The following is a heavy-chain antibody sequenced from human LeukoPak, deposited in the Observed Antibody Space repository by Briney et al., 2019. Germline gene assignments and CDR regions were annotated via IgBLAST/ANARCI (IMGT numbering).Heavy chain of an antibody. V-gene: IGHV4-34*01. D-gene: IGHD5-18*01. CDR3: ARGLEGCSYGYSEFDY. CDR1: GGSFSGYY. CDR2: INHSGST. Sequence: SETLSLTCAVYGGSFSGYYWSWIRQPPGKGLEWIGEINHSGSTNYNPSLKSRVTISVDTSKNQFSLKLNSVTAADTGVYYCARGLEGCSYGYSEFDYWGQGTLVTVSS. J-gene: IGHJ4*02.